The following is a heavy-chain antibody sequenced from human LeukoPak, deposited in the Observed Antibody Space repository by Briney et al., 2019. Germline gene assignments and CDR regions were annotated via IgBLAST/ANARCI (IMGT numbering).Heavy chain of an antibody. CDR1: GFTFSSYA. Sequence: GGSLRLSCAASGFTFSSYAMHWVRQAPGEGLEWVAVISYDVTNKYYADSVKGRFTISRDSSKNTLYLQMNSLRAEDMAVYYCARARDGYNTFDYWGQGTLVTVSS. J-gene: IGHJ4*02. D-gene: IGHD5-24*01. CDR2: ISYDVTNK. CDR3: ARARDGYNTFDY. V-gene: IGHV3-30-3*01.